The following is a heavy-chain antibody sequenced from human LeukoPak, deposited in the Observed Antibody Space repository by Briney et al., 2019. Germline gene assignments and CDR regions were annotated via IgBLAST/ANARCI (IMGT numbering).Heavy chain of an antibody. V-gene: IGHV4-30-4*01. CDR1: GGSISSGDYY. D-gene: IGHD3-10*01. CDR3: ESRGGSGTYDFDY. CDR2: IYYSGST. Sequence: SETLSLTCTVSGGSISSGDYYWSWIRQPPGKGLEWIGYIYYSGSTYYNPSLKSRVTISVDTSKNQFSLKLSSVTAADTAVYYCESRGGSGTYDFDYWGQGTLVTVSS. J-gene: IGHJ4*02.